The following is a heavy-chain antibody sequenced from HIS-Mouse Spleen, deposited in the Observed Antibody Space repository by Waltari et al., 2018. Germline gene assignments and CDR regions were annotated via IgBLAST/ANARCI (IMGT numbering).Heavy chain of an antibody. Sequence: QVQLQQCGAGLLKPSETLSLTCAVNGGSFSGYYWSWIRQPPGKGLELIGEINHSGSTNYNPSLKSRVTISVDTSKNQFSLKLSSVTAADTAVYYCARGRYNIPVYFDYWGQGTLVTVSS. J-gene: IGHJ4*02. CDR2: INHSGST. V-gene: IGHV4-34*01. CDR3: ARGRYNIPVYFDY. D-gene: IGHD1-20*01. CDR1: GGSFSGYY.